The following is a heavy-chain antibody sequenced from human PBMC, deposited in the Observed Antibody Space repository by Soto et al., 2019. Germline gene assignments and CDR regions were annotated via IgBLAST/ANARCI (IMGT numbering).Heavy chain of an antibody. D-gene: IGHD6-19*01. V-gene: IGHV3-21*01. J-gene: IGHJ6*02. CDR1: GVTFSNYT. Sequence: XECLRLSCADSGVTFSNYTMNWVRQAPGKGLEWVSSISRSSRNIYYADSLKGRFTISRDNAKNALYLQMNSLRAEDTAVYYCARDLKVAGTTSFYYYGMDVWGQGTTVTVSS. CDR3: ARDLKVAGTTSFYYYGMDV. CDR2: ISRSSRNI.